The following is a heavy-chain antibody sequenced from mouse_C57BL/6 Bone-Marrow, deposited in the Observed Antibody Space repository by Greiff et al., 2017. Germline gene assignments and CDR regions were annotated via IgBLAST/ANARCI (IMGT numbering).Heavy chain of an antibody. V-gene: IGHV1-85*01. Sequence: VKLMESGHELVKPGASVKLSCKASGYTFTSYDINWVKQRPGQGLEWIGWIYPRDGSTKYNEKFKGKATLTVDTSSSTAYMELHSLTSEDSAVYFCARLEFDGSSGDWYFDVWGTGTTVTVSS. CDR2: IYPRDGST. CDR3: ARLEFDGSSGDWYFDV. CDR1: GYTFTSYD. D-gene: IGHD1-1*01. J-gene: IGHJ1*03.